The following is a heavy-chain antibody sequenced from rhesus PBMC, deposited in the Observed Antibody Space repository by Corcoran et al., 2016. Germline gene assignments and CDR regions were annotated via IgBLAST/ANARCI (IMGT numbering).Heavy chain of an antibody. CDR1: GYSINSGYG. Sequence: QGQLQESGPGLVKPSETLSLTCSVSGYSINSGYGWSWIRQSPGKGLEWIAYIGGTDGATNNNPSLRGRVTISKETSKNPFSLKLTSVVAADTAVYYCVRHPEHANFEYRFPVWGAGVLVIVSS. D-gene: IGHD4-17*01. V-gene: IGHV4-127*01. CDR3: VRHPEHANFEYRFPV. J-gene: IGHJ5-1*01. CDR2: IGGTDGAT.